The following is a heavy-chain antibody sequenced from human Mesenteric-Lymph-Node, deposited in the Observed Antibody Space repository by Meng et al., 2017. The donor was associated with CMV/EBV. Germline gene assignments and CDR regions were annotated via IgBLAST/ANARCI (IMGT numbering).Heavy chain of an antibody. D-gene: IGHD5-24*01. CDR1: GLTLSSYG. CDR2: ISYDGSNK. CDR3: AKDSGGYNFLVLDY. Sequence: SGLTLSSYGMHWVRQAPGKGLEWVAVISYDGSNKYYADYVKGRFTISRDNSKNTLYLKMNSLRAEDTAVYYCAKDSGGYNFLVLDYWGQGTLVTVSS. J-gene: IGHJ4*02. V-gene: IGHV3-30*18.